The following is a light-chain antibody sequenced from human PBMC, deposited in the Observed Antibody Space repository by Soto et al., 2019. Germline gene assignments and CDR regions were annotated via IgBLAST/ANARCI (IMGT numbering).Light chain of an antibody. CDR3: AAWDGSLKSVV. Sequence: QSVLTQPPSASGSPGPRVTISCSGSSSNIGSRTVTWYQQLPGTAPKLLMFSNNQRPSGVPDRFSGSKSGTSASLAISGLQSGDEANYYCAAWDGSLKSVVFGGGTKLTVL. CDR2: SNN. CDR1: SSNIGSRT. V-gene: IGLV1-44*01. J-gene: IGLJ2*01.